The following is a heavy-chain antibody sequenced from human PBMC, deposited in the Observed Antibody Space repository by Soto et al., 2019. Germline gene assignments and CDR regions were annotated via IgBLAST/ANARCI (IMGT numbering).Heavy chain of an antibody. V-gene: IGHV3-30*18. CDR2: ISYDGSNK. Sequence: QVQLVESGGGVVQPGRSLRLSCAASGFTFSSYGMHWVRQAPGKGLEWVAVISYDGSNKYYADSVKGRFTISRDNSKNTLYLQMNSLRAEDTAVYYCAKAQSYTIFGVVIGTSSDGMDFWGQGTTVTVSS. D-gene: IGHD3-3*01. J-gene: IGHJ6*02. CDR3: AKAQSYTIFGVVIGTSSDGMDF. CDR1: GFTFSSYG.